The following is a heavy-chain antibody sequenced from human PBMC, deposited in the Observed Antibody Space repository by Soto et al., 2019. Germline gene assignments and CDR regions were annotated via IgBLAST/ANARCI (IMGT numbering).Heavy chain of an antibody. V-gene: IGHV3-33*01. Sequence: GSLRLSCAASGFTFSSYGMHWVRQAPGKGLEWVAVIWYDGSNKYYADSVKGRFTISRDNSKNTLYLQMNSLRAEDTAVYYCARDPVHYDSSGYYYVGYYFDYWGQGTLVTVSS. CDR3: ARDPVHYDSSGYYYVGYYFDY. D-gene: IGHD3-22*01. CDR2: IWYDGSNK. J-gene: IGHJ4*02. CDR1: GFTFSSYG.